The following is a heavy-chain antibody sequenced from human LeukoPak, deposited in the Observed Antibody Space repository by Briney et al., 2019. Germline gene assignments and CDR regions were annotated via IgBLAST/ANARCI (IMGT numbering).Heavy chain of an antibody. CDR3: ARAMGGPGAFDI. Sequence: GGSLRLSCAASGFTFSRYSMNWVRQAPGKGLEWVSSISSSSSYIYYADSVKGRFTISRDNAKNSLYLQMNSLRAEDTAVYYCARAMGGPGAFDIWGQGTMVTVSS. D-gene: IGHD1-26*01. CDR1: GFTFSRYS. J-gene: IGHJ3*02. CDR2: ISSSSSYI. V-gene: IGHV3-21*01.